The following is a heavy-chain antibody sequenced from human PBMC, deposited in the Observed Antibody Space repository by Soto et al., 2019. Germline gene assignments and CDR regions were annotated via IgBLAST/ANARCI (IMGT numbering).Heavy chain of an antibody. V-gene: IGHV3-23*01. D-gene: IGHD3-10*01. CDR3: AKGSFGFDY. CDR2: ISKSGDST. Sequence: RGSLRLSCAASGVTFTSYAMTLVRQVPGEGLQWVSSISKSGDSTYYADSVKGRFTTSRDNSKNTLYLQMNSLRAEDTAIYYCAKGSFGFDYWGQGTLVTVSS. J-gene: IGHJ4*02. CDR1: GVTFTSYA.